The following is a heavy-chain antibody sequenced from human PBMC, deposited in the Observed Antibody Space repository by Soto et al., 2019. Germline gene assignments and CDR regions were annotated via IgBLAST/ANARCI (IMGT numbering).Heavy chain of an antibody. J-gene: IGHJ4*02. D-gene: IGHD6-19*01. CDR2: ISAYNGNT. V-gene: IGHV1-18*01. CDR1: GYTFTSYG. CDR3: ARTRIAVALYYFDY. Sequence: ASVKVSCKASGYTFTSYGISWVRQAPGQGLEWMGWISAYNGNTNYAQKLQGRVTMTTDTSTSTAYMELRGLRSDDTAVYYCARTRIAVALYYFDYWGQGTLVTVSS.